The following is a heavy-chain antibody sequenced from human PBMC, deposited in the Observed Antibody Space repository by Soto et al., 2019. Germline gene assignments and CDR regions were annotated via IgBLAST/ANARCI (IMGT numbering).Heavy chain of an antibody. D-gene: IGHD1-20*01. Sequence: ASVKVSCKASGGTFSSYAISWVRQAPGQGLEWMGGIIPIFGTANYAQKFQGRVMITADESTSTAYMELSSLRSEDTAVYYCARDVITGTPGYYYGMDVWGQGTTGTVSS. CDR3: ARDVITGTPGYYYGMDV. CDR1: GGTFSSYA. CDR2: IIPIFGTA. J-gene: IGHJ6*02. V-gene: IGHV1-69*13.